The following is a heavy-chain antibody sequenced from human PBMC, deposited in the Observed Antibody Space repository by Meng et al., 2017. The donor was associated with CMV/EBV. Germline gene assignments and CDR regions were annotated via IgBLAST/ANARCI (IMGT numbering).Heavy chain of an antibody. Sequence: CAVYGGSFSGYYWSWIRQPPGKGLEWLGDINHSGSTNYNPSLKSRVTISVDTSKNQFSLKLSSVTAADTAVYYCAVKGYNWNDAFDYWGQGTLVTVSS. J-gene: IGHJ4*02. CDR2: INHSGST. V-gene: IGHV4-34*01. CDR1: GGSFSGYY. CDR3: AVKGYNWNDAFDY. D-gene: IGHD1-20*01.